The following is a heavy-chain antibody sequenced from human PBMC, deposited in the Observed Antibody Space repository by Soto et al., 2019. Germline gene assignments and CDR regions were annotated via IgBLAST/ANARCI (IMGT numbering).Heavy chain of an antibody. J-gene: IGHJ3*02. D-gene: IGHD1-7*01. CDR2: ISYDGSNK. CDR1: GFTFSSYA. V-gene: IGHV3-30-3*01. CDR3: AEGPNLELHLNI. Sequence: QVQLVESGGGVVQPGRSLRLSCAASGFTFSSYAMHWVRQAPGKGLEWVAVISYDGSNKYYADSVKGRFTISRDNSKNTLYLQMNSLRAEDTAVYYCAEGPNLELHLNIWGQGTMVTVSS.